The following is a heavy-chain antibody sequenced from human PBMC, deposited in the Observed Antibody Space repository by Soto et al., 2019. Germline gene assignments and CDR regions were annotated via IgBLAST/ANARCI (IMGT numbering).Heavy chain of an antibody. Sequence: QVQLQQWGAGLLKPSETLSLTCAVYGGSFSGYYWSWIRQPPGQGLEWIGESNHSGSTNYNPSPKSRVTISVDPSKNQLSLQLSSVTAADTAVYYCARGSLRGAYRGRDYWGQGTLVTVSS. J-gene: IGHJ4*02. CDR1: GGSFSGYY. V-gene: IGHV4-34*01. CDR3: ARGSLRGAYRGRDY. D-gene: IGHD3-10*01. CDR2: SNHSGST.